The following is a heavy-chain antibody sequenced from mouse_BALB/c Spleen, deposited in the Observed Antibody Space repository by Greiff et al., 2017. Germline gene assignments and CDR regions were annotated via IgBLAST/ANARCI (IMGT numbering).Heavy chain of an antibody. CDR1: GFTFSSYG. D-gene: IGHD1-1*01. V-gene: IGHV5-6-3*01. Sequence: EVKLVESGGGLVQPGGSLKLSCAASGFTFSSYGMSWVRQTPDKRLELVATINSNGGSTYYPDSVKGRFTISRDNAKNTLYLQMSSLKSEDTAMYYCARDRYYGSPYFDDWGQGTTLTVSS. J-gene: IGHJ2*01. CDR3: ARDRYYGSPYFDD. CDR2: INSNGGST.